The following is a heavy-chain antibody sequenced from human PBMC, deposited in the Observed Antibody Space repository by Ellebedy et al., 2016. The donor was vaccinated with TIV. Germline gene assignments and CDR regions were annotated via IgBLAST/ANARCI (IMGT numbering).Heavy chain of an antibody. CDR3: ASGRSLWFGELLLRRRYGMDV. CDR1: GFTFSSYS. V-gene: IGHV3-21*04. J-gene: IGHJ6*02. Sequence: GESLKISCAASGFTFSSYSMNWVRQAPGKGLEWVSSISSSSSYIYYADSVKGRFTISRDNAKNSLYLQMNSLRAEDTDVYYCASGRSLWFGELLLRRRYGMDVWGQGTTVTVSS. CDR2: ISSSSSYI. D-gene: IGHD3-10*01.